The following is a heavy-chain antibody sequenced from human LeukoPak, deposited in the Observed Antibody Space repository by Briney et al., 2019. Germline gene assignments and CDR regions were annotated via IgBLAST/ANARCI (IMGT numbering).Heavy chain of an antibody. Sequence: RTSETLSLTCTVSGVSISSGDYYWSWIRQPPGKGLEWIWYIYYSGSTYYNPSLKSRVTISVDTSKNQFSLKLSSVTAADTAVYYCARGIGKAARHHSPYYFDYWGRGTLVTVSS. CDR2: IYYSGST. CDR3: ARGIGKAARHHSPYYFDY. J-gene: IGHJ4*02. D-gene: IGHD6-6*01. V-gene: IGHV4-30-4*01. CDR1: GVSISSGDYY.